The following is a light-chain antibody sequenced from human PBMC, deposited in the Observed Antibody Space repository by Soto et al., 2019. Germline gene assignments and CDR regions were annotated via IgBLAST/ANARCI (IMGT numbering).Light chain of an antibody. CDR2: DAS. J-gene: IGKJ4*01. V-gene: IGKV1-33*01. Sequence: DTQMTQSPSSLSASVGDRVTITCQASRDITDYLNWYQQKPGKAPKLLIYDASNLETGVPSRFSGSESGTDFTLTITSLHPEDIATYYCQQFDNVPLTFGGGTKVEIK. CDR3: QQFDNVPLT. CDR1: RDITDY.